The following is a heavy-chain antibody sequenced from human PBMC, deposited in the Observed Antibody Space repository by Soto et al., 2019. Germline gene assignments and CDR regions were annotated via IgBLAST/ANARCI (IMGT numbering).Heavy chain of an antibody. Sequence: QVQLVQSGAEVKEPGASWKSSCKASGYTLATYVISGVRQPPGQGLEWMGGISAYNGNTNYAEKLQGRLTMTTDTSTTTAYMELRSLRSDDTAVYYCAREQPPGHFYFGMDVWGQGTTVTVSS. V-gene: IGHV1-18*01. D-gene: IGHD6-13*01. CDR3: AREQPPGHFYFGMDV. CDR2: ISAYNGNT. CDR1: GYTLATYV. J-gene: IGHJ6*02.